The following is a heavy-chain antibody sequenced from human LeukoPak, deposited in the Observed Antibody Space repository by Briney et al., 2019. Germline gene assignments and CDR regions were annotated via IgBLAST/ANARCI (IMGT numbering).Heavy chain of an antibody. V-gene: IGHV1-24*01. CDR1: GYTLTELS. D-gene: IGHD3-22*01. Sequence: ASVKVSCKVSGYTLTELSMHWVRQAPGKGLEWMGGFDPEDGETIYAQKFQGRVTMTEDTSTDTAYMELSSLRSEDTAVYYCATPKGTLDDSSGYYRRVAFDIRGQGTMVTVSS. J-gene: IGHJ3*02. CDR3: ATPKGTLDDSSGYYRRVAFDI. CDR2: FDPEDGET.